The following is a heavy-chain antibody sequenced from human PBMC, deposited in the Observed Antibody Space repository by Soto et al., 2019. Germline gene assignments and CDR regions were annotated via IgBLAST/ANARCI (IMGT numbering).Heavy chain of an antibody. V-gene: IGHV3-30*02. CDR2: IQYDGSNE. D-gene: IGHD2-15*01. Sequence: TGGSLRLSCAASGFTFSSYSLHWVRQSPGKGLEWVAFIQYDGSNEYYADSVRGRFTISRDNSKNTLYLEMNSLRPEDTAVYYCAKALSDPGCRGGGCQRTFHPWGPGT. CDR3: AKALSDPGCRGGGCQRTFHP. CDR1: GFTFSSYS. J-gene: IGHJ5*02.